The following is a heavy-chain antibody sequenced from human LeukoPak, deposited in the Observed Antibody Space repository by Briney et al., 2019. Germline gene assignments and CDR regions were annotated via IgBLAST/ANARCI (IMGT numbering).Heavy chain of an antibody. V-gene: IGHV3-30*18. J-gene: IGHJ4*02. CDR1: GFTFSSYG. D-gene: IGHD1-1*01. CDR2: ISYDGSDK. CDR3: AKDQRMYNYAPFDC. Sequence: GGSLRLSCAASGFTFSSYGMHWVRQAPGRGLEWVAVISYDGSDKYYADSVKGRLTISRDNSKNTLYLRMSSLRVEDTAVYYCAKDQRMYNYAPFDCWGQGTLVTVSS.